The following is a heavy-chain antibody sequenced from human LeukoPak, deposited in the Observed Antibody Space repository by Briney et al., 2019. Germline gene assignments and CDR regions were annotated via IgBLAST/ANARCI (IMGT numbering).Heavy chain of an antibody. CDR3: AKAYYDFWSGNYYYYMDV. CDR1: GFTFSSYA. Sequence: GGSLRLSCAASGFTFSSYALSWVRQAPGKGLEWVSAISGSGGSTYYADSVKGRFTISRDNSKNTLYLQMNSLRAEDTAVYYCAKAYYDFWSGNYYYYMDVWGKGTTATVSS. D-gene: IGHD3-3*01. V-gene: IGHV3-23*01. J-gene: IGHJ6*03. CDR2: ISGSGGST.